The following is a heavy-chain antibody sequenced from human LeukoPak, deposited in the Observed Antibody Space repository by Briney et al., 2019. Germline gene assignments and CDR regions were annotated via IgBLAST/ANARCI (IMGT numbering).Heavy chain of an antibody. CDR3: AKAGAVRFDP. CDR1: GFTFSNYG. Sequence: GGSLRLSCAASGFTFSNYGMHWVRQAPGKGLEWVAFIRSDGINKYHADSVKGRFTISRDNSKNTLYLQMNSLRAEDTAVYYCAKAGAVRFDPWGQGTLVTVSS. CDR2: IRSDGINK. J-gene: IGHJ5*02. D-gene: IGHD3-10*01. V-gene: IGHV3-30*02.